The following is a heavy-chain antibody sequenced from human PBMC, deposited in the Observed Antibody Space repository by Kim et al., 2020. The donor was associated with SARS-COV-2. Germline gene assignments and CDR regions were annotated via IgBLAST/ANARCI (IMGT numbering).Heavy chain of an antibody. V-gene: IGHV3-33*01. CDR1: GFTFSNYG. D-gene: IGHD2-2*01. CDR3: ARRVVVVDFDY. CDR2: IWNDGSNK. Sequence: GGSLRLSCAASGFTFSNYGMHWVRQAPGKGLEWVAVIWNDGSNKYYADSVKGRFTISRDNSRNTLYLQMSSLRVEDTAVYYCARRVVVVDFDYWGQGTLVTVSS. J-gene: IGHJ4*02.